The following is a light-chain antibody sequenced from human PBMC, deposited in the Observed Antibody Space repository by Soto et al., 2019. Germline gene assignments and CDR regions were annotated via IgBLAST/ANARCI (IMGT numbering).Light chain of an antibody. V-gene: IGLV2-23*02. CDR1: SSDVGGYNL. CDR2: EVT. J-gene: IGLJ3*02. Sequence: QSALTQPASVSGSPGQSITISCTGTSSDVGGYNLVSWYQQYPGKAPKVVISEVTKRPSGVSNRFSGSKSGNMASLTISGLQAEDEADYYCRSYAGSGTWVFGGGTQLTVL. CDR3: RSYAGSGTWV.